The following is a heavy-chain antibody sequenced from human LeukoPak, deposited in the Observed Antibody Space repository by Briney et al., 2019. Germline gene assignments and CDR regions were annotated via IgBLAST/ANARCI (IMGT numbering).Heavy chain of an antibody. D-gene: IGHD6-13*01. CDR1: GFTFRSYD. CDR2: ISYDGSNK. V-gene: IGHV3-30*18. J-gene: IGHJ4*02. CDR3: AKDRQQLKPYYFDY. Sequence: GGSLRLSCAASGFTFRSYDTHWVRQAPGKGLEWVAVISYDGSNKYYADFVKGRFTISRDNSKNTLYLQMNSLRAEDTAVYYCAKDRQQLKPYYFDYWGQGTLVTVSS.